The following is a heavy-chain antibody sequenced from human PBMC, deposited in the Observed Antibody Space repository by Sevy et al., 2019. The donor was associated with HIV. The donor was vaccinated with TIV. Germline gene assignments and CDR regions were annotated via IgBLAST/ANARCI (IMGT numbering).Heavy chain of an antibody. Sequence: ASVKVSCKSSGYTFTDYYMHWVRQAPGQGLEWMGWINPNNGDSRSAQKFLGRVTMTRDTSISTAYMELNRLRSDDTAVYYCTGSVYGSGTYLNDYWGQGTLVTVSS. CDR3: TGSVYGSGTYLNDY. V-gene: IGHV1-2*02. J-gene: IGHJ4*02. D-gene: IGHD3-10*01. CDR1: GYTFTDYY. CDR2: INPNNGDS.